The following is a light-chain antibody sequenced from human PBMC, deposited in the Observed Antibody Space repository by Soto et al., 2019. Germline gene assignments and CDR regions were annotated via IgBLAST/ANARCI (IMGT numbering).Light chain of an antibody. CDR1: SSDVGSYNL. V-gene: IGLV2-14*02. Sequence: QSALTQPASVSGSPGQSITISCTGTSSDVGSYNLVSWYQQHPGKAPKLMIYEGSKRPSGVSNRFSGSKSGSTASLTISGLQAEDEADYYCSSYTSSSLYVFGTGTSSPS. CDR3: SSYTSSSLYV. CDR2: EGS. J-gene: IGLJ1*01.